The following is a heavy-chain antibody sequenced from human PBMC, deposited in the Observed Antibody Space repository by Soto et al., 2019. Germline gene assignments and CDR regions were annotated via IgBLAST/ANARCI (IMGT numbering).Heavy chain of an antibody. CDR1: GFTFSNAW. J-gene: IGHJ4*02. D-gene: IGHD3-9*01. V-gene: IGHV3-15*01. Sequence: ELQLVESGGGLVKPGGSLRLSCAASGFTFSNAWMSWVRQAPGKGLEWVGRIKSKTDGGTTDYAAPVKGRFTISRDDSKNTLYLQMNSLKTEDTAVYYCTTDSDILTGYYLVGFDYWGQGTLVTVSS. CDR3: TTDSDILTGYYLVGFDY. CDR2: IKSKTDGGTT.